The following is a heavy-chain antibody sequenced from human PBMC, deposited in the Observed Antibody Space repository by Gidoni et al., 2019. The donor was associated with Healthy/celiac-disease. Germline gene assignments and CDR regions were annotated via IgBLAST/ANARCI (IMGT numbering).Heavy chain of an antibody. CDR3: ANTPAAPLLSWFDP. Sequence: EVQLLESGGGLVQPGGSLRLSCAASGFTFRSYAMSWVRQAPGKGLEWVSAISGSGCSTYYADPVKGRFTISRDNSKNTLYLQMNSLRAEDTAVYYCANTPAAPLLSWFDPWGQGTLVTVSS. V-gene: IGHV3-23*01. CDR2: ISGSGCST. J-gene: IGHJ5*02. CDR1: GFTFRSYA. D-gene: IGHD2-2*01.